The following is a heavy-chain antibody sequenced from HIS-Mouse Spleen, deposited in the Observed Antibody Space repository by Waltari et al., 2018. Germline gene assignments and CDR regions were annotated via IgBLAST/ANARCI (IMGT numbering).Heavy chain of an antibody. V-gene: IGHV4-39*07. CDR1: GGSISSSSYY. CDR2: IYYSGST. CDR3: AREIPYSSSWYDWYFDL. J-gene: IGHJ2*01. D-gene: IGHD6-13*01. Sequence: QLQLQESGPGLVKPSETLSLTCTVSGGSISSSSYYWGWIRQPPGKGLEWIGGIYYSGSTDYNPSLKSRVTISVDTSKNQFSLKLSSVTAADTALYYCAREIPYSSSWYDWYFDLWGRGTLVTVSS.